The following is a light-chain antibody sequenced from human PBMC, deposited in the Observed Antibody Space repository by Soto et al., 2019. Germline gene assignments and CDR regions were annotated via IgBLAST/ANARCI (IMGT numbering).Light chain of an antibody. CDR2: DTT. V-gene: IGLV7-46*01. Sequence: QAVVTQEPSLTVSPGGTVTLTCGSSTGPVTSVQYPYWFQQKPGQAPRTLIYDTTNRHSWTPARFSGSLLGGKAALTLSGAQPEDEAVFYCLLSFGGARVFGGGTKLTVL. CDR3: LLSFGGARV. J-gene: IGLJ3*02. CDR1: TGPVTSVQY.